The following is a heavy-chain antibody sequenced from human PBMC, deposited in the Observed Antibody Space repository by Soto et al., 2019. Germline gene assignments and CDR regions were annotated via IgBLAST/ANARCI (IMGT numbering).Heavy chain of an antibody. Sequence: GGSLRLSCAASGFTFSSYAMSWVRQPPGKGLEWVSAISGSGGSTYYADSVKGRFTISRDNSKNTLYLQMNSLRAEDTAVYYCAKDQRYSSGWYFDYWGQGTLVTVSS. CDR1: GFTFSSYA. CDR3: AKDQRYSSGWYFDY. J-gene: IGHJ4*02. D-gene: IGHD6-19*01. CDR2: ISGSGGST. V-gene: IGHV3-23*01.